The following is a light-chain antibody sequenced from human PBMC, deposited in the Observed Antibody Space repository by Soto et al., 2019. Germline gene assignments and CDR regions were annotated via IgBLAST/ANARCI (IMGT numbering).Light chain of an antibody. CDR3: ISYAGSNKHVV. V-gene: IGLV2-8*01. CDR2: EVS. CDR1: SSDVGGYNY. Sequence: QSALTQPPSASGSPGQSVTISCTGTSSDVGGYNYVSWYQQHPGKAPKVMIYEVSKRPSGVPDRFSGSKSGNTASLTVSGLQAEDEADYYCISYAGSNKHVVFGGGTKLTVL. J-gene: IGLJ2*01.